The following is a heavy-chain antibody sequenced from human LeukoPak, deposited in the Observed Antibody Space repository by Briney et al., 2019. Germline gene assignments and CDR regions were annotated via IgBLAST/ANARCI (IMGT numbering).Heavy chain of an antibody. D-gene: IGHD5-24*01. J-gene: IGHJ4*02. Sequence: SGGSLRLSCAASGFTVSSNYMSWVRQAPGKGLEWVSVIHTGGSTYCADSVKGRFTISRDTSNNTLYLQMNSLRADDTAVYYCAREGKWLQLRYFDYWGQGTLVTVSS. CDR3: AREGKWLQLRYFDY. V-gene: IGHV3-53*01. CDR1: GFTVSSNY. CDR2: IHTGGST.